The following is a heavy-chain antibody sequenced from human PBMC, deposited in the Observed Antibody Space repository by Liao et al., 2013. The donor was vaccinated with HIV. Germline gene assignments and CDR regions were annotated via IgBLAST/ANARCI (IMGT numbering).Heavy chain of an antibody. V-gene: IGHV4-39*07. CDR3: ARDEGYGGVFDY. Sequence: QVQLQESGPGLVKPSETLSLTCTVSGGSISSFYWGWVRQPPGKGLEWIGSISNSGSTYHNPSLKSRVTISADTSKNQFFLKLSSVTAADTAVYYCARDEGYGGVFDYWGQGTLVTVSS. D-gene: IGHD5-18*01. CDR1: GGSISSFY. J-gene: IGHJ4*02. CDR2: ISNSGST.